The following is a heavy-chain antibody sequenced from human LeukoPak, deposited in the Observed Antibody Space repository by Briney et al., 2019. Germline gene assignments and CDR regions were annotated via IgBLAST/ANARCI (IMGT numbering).Heavy chain of an antibody. J-gene: IGHJ6*03. V-gene: IGHV3-23*01. Sequence: GGSLRLSCAASGFTFSRYAMSWVRQAPGKGLEWVSAISGSGGSTYYADSVKGRFTISRDNSKNTLYLQMNSLRAEDTAVYYCAKSGYDFWSGFNYMDGWGKGTTVTVSS. CDR3: AKSGYDFWSGFNYMDG. D-gene: IGHD3-3*01. CDR2: ISGSGGST. CDR1: GFTFSRYA.